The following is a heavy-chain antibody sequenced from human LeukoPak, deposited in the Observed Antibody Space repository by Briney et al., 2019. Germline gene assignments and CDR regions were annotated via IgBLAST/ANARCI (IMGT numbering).Heavy chain of an antibody. D-gene: IGHD1-26*01. J-gene: IGHJ4*02. CDR3: AKAGSIRFDY. CDR1: GITFSSYA. Sequence: PGGSLRLSCAASGITFSSYAMHWVRQAPGKGLEWVAVISYDGSNKYYADFVKGRFTISRDNSKNTLYLQMNSLRAEDTAVYYCAKAGSIRFDYWGQGTLVTVSS. V-gene: IGHV3-30*04. CDR2: ISYDGSNK.